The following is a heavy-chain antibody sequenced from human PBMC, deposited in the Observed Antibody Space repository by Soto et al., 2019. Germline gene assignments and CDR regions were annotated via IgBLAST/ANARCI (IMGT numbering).Heavy chain of an antibody. CDR3: ASARHIGP. CDR1: GFTLGNYW. Sequence: GGSLRLSCTAFGFTLGNYWMSWVRQAQGKGPEWVANIKQDGSERNYVDSVKGRFTISRDNAENSLYLQMNSLRVEDTGVYYCASARHIGPWGQGTLVTVSS. V-gene: IGHV3-7*01. D-gene: IGHD2-21*01. CDR2: IKQDGSER. J-gene: IGHJ5*02.